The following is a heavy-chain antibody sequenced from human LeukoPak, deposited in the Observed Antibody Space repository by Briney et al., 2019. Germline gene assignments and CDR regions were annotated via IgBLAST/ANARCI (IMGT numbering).Heavy chain of an antibody. V-gene: IGHV1-46*01. Sequence: ASVTVSCTASGYTFTSYYMHWVRQAPGQGLEWMGIINPSGGSTSYAQKFQGRVTMTRDTSTSTVYMELSSLRSEDTAVHYCARGRVAVAATFDYWGQGTLVTVSS. D-gene: IGHD6-19*01. J-gene: IGHJ4*02. CDR3: ARGRVAVAATFDY. CDR1: GYTFTSYY. CDR2: INPSGGST.